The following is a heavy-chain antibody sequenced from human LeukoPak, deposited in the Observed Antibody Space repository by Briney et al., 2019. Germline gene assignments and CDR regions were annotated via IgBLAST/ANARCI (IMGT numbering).Heavy chain of an antibody. J-gene: IGHJ6*03. CDR3: AKDPSYYYYYMGV. CDR1: GSTFSSYG. Sequence: PGGSLRLSCAASGSTFSSYGMHWVRQAPGKGLEWVAFIRYDGSNKYYADSVKGRFTISRDNSKNTLYLQMNSLRAEDTAVYYCAKDPSYYYYYMGVWGKGTTVTISS. V-gene: IGHV3-30*02. CDR2: IRYDGSNK.